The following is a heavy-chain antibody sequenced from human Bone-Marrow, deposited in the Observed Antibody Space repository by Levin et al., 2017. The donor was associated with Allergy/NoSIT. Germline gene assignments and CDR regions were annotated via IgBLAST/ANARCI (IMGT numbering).Heavy chain of an antibody. D-gene: IGHD2-15*01. CDR2: ISGSDDST. CDR1: GFTFSTYS. J-gene: IGHJ4*02. V-gene: IGHV3-23*01. Sequence: GESLKISCAASGFTFSTYSMTWVRQAPGKGLEWVSSISGSDDSTYYADSVEGRFTISRDSSKNTLYLQMNSLRAEDTALYYCVRGSCCFDYWGQGTLVTVSS. CDR3: VRGSCCFDY.